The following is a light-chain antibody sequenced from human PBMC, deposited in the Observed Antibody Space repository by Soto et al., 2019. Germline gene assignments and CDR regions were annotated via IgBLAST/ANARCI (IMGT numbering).Light chain of an antibody. CDR1: EDISNY. V-gene: IGKV1-27*01. CDR2: GAS. J-gene: IGKJ1*01. Sequence: DIQMTQSPSSLFASVGDRVTITCRASEDISNYLAWYQQKPGKVPKLLIYGASTLQSGVPSRFSGSGSGTDFTLTISSLQTEDVATYYCQNYNRAPWTFGQGTKVENK. CDR3: QNYNRAPWT.